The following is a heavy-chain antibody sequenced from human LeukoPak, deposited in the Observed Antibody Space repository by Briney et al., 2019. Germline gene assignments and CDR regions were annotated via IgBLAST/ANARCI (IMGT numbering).Heavy chain of an antibody. CDR3: AREQQLALDY. J-gene: IGHJ4*02. CDR2: ISSSSSYT. Sequence: PGGSLRLSCAASGFIFSDYYMSWIRQAPGKGLEWVSYISSSSSYTNYADSVKGRFTISRDNAKNSLYLQMNSLRAEDTAVYYCAREQQLALDYWGQGTLVTVSS. V-gene: IGHV3-11*05. CDR1: GFIFSDYY. D-gene: IGHD6-13*01.